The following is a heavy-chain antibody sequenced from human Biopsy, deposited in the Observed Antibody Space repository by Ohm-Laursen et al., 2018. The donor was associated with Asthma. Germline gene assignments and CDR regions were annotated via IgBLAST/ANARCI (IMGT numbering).Heavy chain of an antibody. CDR3: ARLITIFGVVQKDHGMDA. D-gene: IGHD3-3*01. V-gene: IGHV4-39*01. J-gene: IGHJ6*02. CDR2: ISYGGKT. CDR1: GGSMTPTSHY. Sequence: SETLSLTCTVSGGSMTPTSHYRDWIRQAPGKGLEWIGYISYGGKTSYNSSLKNRVTISRDTSKNQFSLRLTSVTAADTAVYFCARLITIFGVVQKDHGMDAWGQGTTVIVSS.